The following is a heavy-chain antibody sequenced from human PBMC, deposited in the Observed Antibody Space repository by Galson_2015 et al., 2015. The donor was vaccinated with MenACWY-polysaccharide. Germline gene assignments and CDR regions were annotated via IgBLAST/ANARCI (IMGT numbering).Heavy chain of an antibody. CDR2: IHHTGNT. D-gene: IGHD2-2*01. Sequence: SETLSLTCAVSGGSISSTHWWSWVRQPPGQGLEWIGEIHHTGNTNYKLSLKSRVTISVDKSKNQFSLKLSSVTAADTAVYYCARIYCSSTSCHFLDYWGQGTLVTVSP. J-gene: IGHJ4*02. CDR3: ARIYCSSTSCHFLDY. V-gene: IGHV4-4*02. CDR1: GGSISSTHW.